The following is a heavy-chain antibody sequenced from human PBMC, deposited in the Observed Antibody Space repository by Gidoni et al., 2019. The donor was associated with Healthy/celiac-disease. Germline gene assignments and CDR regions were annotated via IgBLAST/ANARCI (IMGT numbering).Heavy chain of an antibody. V-gene: IGHV3-21*06. CDR1: GFTFSSDS. CDR3: ARGDFWSGYFQGYYYYYMDV. D-gene: IGHD3-3*01. CDR2: ISSSSSYI. J-gene: IGHJ6*03. Sequence: EVQLVESGGGLVKPGGSLRLSCAASGFTFSSDSMHWVRQAPGKGLEWVSSISSSSSYIYYADSVKGRFTISRDNAKNSLYLQMNSLRAEDTAVYYCARGDFWSGYFQGYYYYYMDVWVKGTTVTVSS.